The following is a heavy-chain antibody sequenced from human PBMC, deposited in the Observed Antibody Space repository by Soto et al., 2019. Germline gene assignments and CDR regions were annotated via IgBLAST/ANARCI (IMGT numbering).Heavy chain of an antibody. CDR3: ARELPPDV. CDR1: GYTFSNYG. CDR2: ISGYNGLT. Sequence: QVQLVQSGDEVKKSGASVKVSCKASGYTFSNYGISWVRQAPGQGLEWMGWISGYNGLTAYAQNVQGRVTMTIDTPTTTVFMEMTGLRVEDSALYYCARELPPDVWGQGTLVTVSS. D-gene: IGHD2-15*01. J-gene: IGHJ4*02. V-gene: IGHV1-18*04.